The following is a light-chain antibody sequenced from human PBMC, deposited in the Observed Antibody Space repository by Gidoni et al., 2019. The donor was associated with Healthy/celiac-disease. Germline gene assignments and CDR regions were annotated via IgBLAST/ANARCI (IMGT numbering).Light chain of an antibody. Sequence: EIVLTQSPATLSLSPGERATLSCRASQSVSSYLAWYQQKPGQAHRLLIYDASNRATGIPARFSGSGSGTDFTLTISSLEPEDFAVYYCQQRSNWPRVTFGQXTKVEIK. CDR1: QSVSSY. V-gene: IGKV3-11*01. J-gene: IGKJ1*01. CDR3: QQRSNWPRVT. CDR2: DAS.